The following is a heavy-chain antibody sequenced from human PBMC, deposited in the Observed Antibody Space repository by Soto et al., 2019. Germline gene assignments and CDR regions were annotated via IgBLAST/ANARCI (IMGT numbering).Heavy chain of an antibody. CDR1: GYTFTGYY. Sequence: ASVKVSCKASGYTFTGYYMHWVRQAPGQGLEWMGWINPNSGGTNYAQKFQGRVTMTRDTSISTAYMELSRLRADDTAVYYCAREGNDFWSGSPYFDYWGQGTLVTVSS. CDR3: AREGNDFWSGSPYFDY. V-gene: IGHV1-2*02. CDR2: INPNSGGT. J-gene: IGHJ4*02. D-gene: IGHD3-3*01.